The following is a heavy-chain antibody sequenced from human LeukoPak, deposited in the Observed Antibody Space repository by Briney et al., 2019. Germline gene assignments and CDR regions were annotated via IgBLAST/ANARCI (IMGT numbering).Heavy chain of an antibody. Sequence: GGSLRLSCAASGFTVSINYMTWVRQAPGKGLEWVSVIYSGGSTYYADSVKGRFTISRDNSKNTLYLQMNSLRAEDAAVYYCARDLEGPIDYWGQGTLVTVSS. J-gene: IGHJ4*02. CDR3: ARDLEGPIDY. CDR2: IYSGGST. CDR1: GFTVSINY. V-gene: IGHV3-53*01.